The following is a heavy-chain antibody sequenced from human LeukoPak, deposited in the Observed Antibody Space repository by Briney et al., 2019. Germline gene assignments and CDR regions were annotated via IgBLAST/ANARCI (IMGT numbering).Heavy chain of an antibody. CDR1: GGSFSGYY. D-gene: IGHD3-10*01. J-gene: IGHJ6*03. V-gene: IGHV4-34*01. CDR3: ARTYYYGSGSYPPQYYYYYMDV. Sequence: SETLSLTCAVYGGSFSGYYWSWIRLPPGKGLEWIGEINHSGSTNYNPFLKSRVTISVDTSKNQFSLKLSSVTAADTAVYYCARTYYYGSGSYPPQYYYYYMDVWGKGTTVTVSS. CDR2: INHSGST.